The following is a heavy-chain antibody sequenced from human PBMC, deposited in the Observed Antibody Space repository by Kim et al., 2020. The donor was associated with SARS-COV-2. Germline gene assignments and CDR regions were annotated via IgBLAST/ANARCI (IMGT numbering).Heavy chain of an antibody. CDR1: GFTFSDYY. CDR2: ISSSSSYT. CDR3: ARVGIAAAFWFDP. Sequence: GGSLRLSCAASGFTFSDYYMSWIRQAPGKGLEWVSYISSSSSYTNYADSVKGRFTISRDNAKNSLYLQMNSLRAEDTAVYYCARVGIAAAFWFDPWGQGTLVTVSS. V-gene: IGHV3-11*06. J-gene: IGHJ5*02. D-gene: IGHD6-25*01.